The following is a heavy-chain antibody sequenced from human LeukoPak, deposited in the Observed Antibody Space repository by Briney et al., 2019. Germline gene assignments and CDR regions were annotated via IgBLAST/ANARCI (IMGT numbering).Heavy chain of an antibody. Sequence: PSETLSLTCTVSGGSISSNSYYWGWIRQPPGKGLEWIGSIYYSGSTYYNPSLQSRVTISLDTSKNQFSLKLSSVTAADTAVYYCARVPLYGYDPSYYLYYMDVWGKGTTVTVSS. V-gene: IGHV4-39*07. J-gene: IGHJ6*03. CDR2: IYYSGST. D-gene: IGHD5-18*01. CDR1: GGSISSNSYY. CDR3: ARVPLYGYDPSYYLYYMDV.